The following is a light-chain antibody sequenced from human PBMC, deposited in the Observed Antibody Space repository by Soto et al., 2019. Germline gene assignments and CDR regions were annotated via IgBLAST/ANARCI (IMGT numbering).Light chain of an antibody. CDR3: SSFAGSNRAVV. CDR2: GVT. V-gene: IGLV2-8*01. CDR1: SSDIDDYKY. J-gene: IGLJ2*01. Sequence: QSALTQPPSASGSPGQSVTISCTGTSSDIDDYKYVSWYQQHPGKAPKLMIYGVTKRPSGVPDRFSGSKSGNTASLTVSGLQAEDEAYYYCSSFAGSNRAVVFGGGTKLTV.